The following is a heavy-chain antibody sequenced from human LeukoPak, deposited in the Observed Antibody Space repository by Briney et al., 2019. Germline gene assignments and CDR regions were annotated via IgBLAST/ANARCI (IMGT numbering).Heavy chain of an antibody. D-gene: IGHD3-10*01. Sequence: ASVKVSCKASGYTFTSYDISWVRQATGQGLEWMGWMNPNSGNTGYAQKFQGRVTMTRNTSISTACMELSSLRSEDTAVYYCARVRRPRYYYYYMDVWGKGTTVTISS. J-gene: IGHJ6*03. CDR2: MNPNSGNT. CDR3: ARVRRPRYYYYYMDV. CDR1: GYTFTSYD. V-gene: IGHV1-8*01.